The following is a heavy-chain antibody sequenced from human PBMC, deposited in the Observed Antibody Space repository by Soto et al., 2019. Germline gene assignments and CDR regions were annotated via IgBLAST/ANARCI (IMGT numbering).Heavy chain of an antibody. J-gene: IGHJ6*02. V-gene: IGHV3-23*01. CDR2: ISGSGSGT. CDR1: GFSFSSYS. D-gene: IGHD3-10*01. Sequence: GGSLRLSCAASGFSFSSYSIYWVRQAPGKGLAWVSGISGSGSGTYYADSVKGRFTISRDNSKNTLYLQMNSLRAEDTAVYYCARALVMVRGVITYYYYGMDVWGQGTTVT. CDR3: ARALVMVRGVITYYYYGMDV.